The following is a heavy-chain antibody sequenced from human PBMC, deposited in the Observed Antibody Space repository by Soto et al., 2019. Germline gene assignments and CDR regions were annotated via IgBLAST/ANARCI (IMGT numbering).Heavy chain of an antibody. CDR2: IYYSGST. J-gene: IGHJ4*02. CDR1: GGSISSSSYY. V-gene: IGHV4-39*01. CDR3: ARAQAERRDYGDYGYSY. Sequence: PSETVSLTCTVSGGSISSSSYYWGWIRQPPGKGLEWIGSIYYSGSTYYNPSLKSRVTISVDTSKNQSSLKLSSVTAADTAVYYCARAQAERRDYGDYGYSYWGQGTLVTVSS. D-gene: IGHD4-17*01.